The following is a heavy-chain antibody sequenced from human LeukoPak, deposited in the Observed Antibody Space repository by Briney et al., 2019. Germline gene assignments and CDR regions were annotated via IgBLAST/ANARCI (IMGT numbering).Heavy chain of an antibody. D-gene: IGHD5-12*01. CDR3: ARVTGHDWESSFDY. CDR1: GGSISSGSYY. Sequence: PSQTLSLTCTVSGGSISSGSYYWSWIRQPAGKGLEWIGRIYTSGSTNYNPSPKSRVTISVDTSKNQFSLKLSSVTAADTAVYFCARVTGHDWESSFDYWGQGTLVTVSS. V-gene: IGHV4-61*02. J-gene: IGHJ4*02. CDR2: IYTSGST.